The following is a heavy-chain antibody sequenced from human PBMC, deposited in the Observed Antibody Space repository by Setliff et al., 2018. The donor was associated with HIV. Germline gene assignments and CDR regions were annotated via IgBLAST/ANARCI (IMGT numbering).Heavy chain of an antibody. D-gene: IGHD3-16*02. J-gene: IGHJ6*03. CDR3: ASGGFGGVIPTNPYYYYYMDV. CDR1: GFALSNYI. V-gene: IGHV3-21*01. CDR2: ISSSSSYI. Sequence: SGGSLRLSCAASGFALSNYIMNWVRQAPGKGLEWVSSISSSSSYIYYADSVKGRFTISRDNAKNSLYLQMNSLRAEDTAVYYCASGGFGGVIPTNPYYYYYMDVWGKGTTVTVSS.